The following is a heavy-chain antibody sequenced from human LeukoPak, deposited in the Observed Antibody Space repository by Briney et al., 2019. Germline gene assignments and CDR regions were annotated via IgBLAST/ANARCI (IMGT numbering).Heavy chain of an antibody. Sequence: SETLSLTCAVYGGSFSGYYWSWIRQPPGKGLEWIGEINHSGSTNYNPSLKSRVTISVDTSKNQFSLKLSSVTAADTAVYYCARGNPYSSSPLNFDYWGQGTLVTVSS. V-gene: IGHV4-34*01. CDR3: ARGNPYSSSPLNFDY. CDR2: INHSGST. CDR1: GGSFSGYY. D-gene: IGHD6-6*01. J-gene: IGHJ4*02.